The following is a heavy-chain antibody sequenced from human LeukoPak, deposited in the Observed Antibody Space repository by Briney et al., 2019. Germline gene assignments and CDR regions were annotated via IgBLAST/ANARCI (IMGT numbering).Heavy chain of an antibody. V-gene: IGHV3-64D*09. J-gene: IGHJ4*02. CDR1: EFTFSDYT. CDR3: VMVIYDSSAYCYDY. Sequence: GGSLRLSCSASEFTFSDYTMHWVRQAPGKGLQYVSAISSNGGSTYYADSLKARFTISRDNSKNTLYLEMSSLRVDDTAVYYCVMVIYDSSAYCYDYWGQGTLVTVSS. CDR2: ISSNGGST. D-gene: IGHD3-22*01.